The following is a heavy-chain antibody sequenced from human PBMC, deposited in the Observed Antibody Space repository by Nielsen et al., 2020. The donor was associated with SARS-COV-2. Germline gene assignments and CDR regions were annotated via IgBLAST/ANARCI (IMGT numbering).Heavy chain of an antibody. V-gene: IGHV1-18*04. J-gene: IGHJ4*02. CDR3: ARIGAYYGSGTYPDY. Sequence: ASVKVSCKASGYTFTTYGISWVRQAPGQGLEWMGWISAYNGNTNYAQKFQGRVTMTTDTSTSTAYMELRSLRSDDTAVYYCARIGAYYGSGTYPDYWAQGTLVTVSS. CDR2: ISAYNGNT. D-gene: IGHD3-10*01. CDR1: GYTFTTYG.